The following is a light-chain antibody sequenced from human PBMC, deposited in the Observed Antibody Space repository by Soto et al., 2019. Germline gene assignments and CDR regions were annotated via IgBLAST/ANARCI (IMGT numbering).Light chain of an antibody. J-gene: IGLJ1*01. CDR3: TSFTSASTYG. Sequence: QSALTQPASVSGSPGQSIAISCTGTSSDIGGHNSVSWYQQHPGKAPKLMIYNVSNRPSGVSNRFSGSKSGNTASLTISGLLAEDEADYYCTSFTSASTYGFGAGTKVTVL. CDR1: SSDIGGHNS. V-gene: IGLV2-14*01. CDR2: NVS.